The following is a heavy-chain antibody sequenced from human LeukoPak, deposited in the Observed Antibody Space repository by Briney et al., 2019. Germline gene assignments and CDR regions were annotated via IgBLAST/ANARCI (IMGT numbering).Heavy chain of an antibody. J-gene: IGHJ4*02. CDR3: ARRDWWTMEY. D-gene: IGHD2-8*02. Sequence: SETLSLTCTVSGGSISSSSYYWGWIRQPPGKGLEWIGSIHYSGSTYYNPSLKSRVTISVDTSKNQFSLKLSSVTAADTAVYYCARRDWWTMEYWGQGTLVTVSS. CDR1: GGSISSSSYY. CDR2: IHYSGST. V-gene: IGHV4-39*01.